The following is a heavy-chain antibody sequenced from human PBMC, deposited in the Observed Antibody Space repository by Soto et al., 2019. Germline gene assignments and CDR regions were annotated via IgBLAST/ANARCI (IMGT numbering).Heavy chain of an antibody. CDR3: AFYQGRSFYY. Sequence: QVQLVQSGAEVKKPGASVKVSCKASGYTFTSYGISWVRQAPGQGLEWMGWISAYNGNTTYAQKLQGRVTMTTDTSTSTPCMAPRTLRSHNTAVYSFAFYQGRSFYYWHQLTLFTLSS. CDR2: ISAYNGNT. D-gene: IGHD1-26*01. V-gene: IGHV1-18*01. CDR1: GYTFTSYG. J-gene: IGHJ4*02.